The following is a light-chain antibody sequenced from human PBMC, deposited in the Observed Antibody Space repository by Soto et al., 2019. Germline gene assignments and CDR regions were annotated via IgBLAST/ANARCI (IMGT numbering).Light chain of an antibody. CDR2: GAS. CDR1: QNSLTY. Sequence: DIQMTQSPSSLSASVGDNVTMSCRASQNSLTYLNWYQQNPGRAPKLLIFGASILQDGVPSRFSGIGSGTEFTLTITSLRPEDFATYFCQQTYRSPFTFGPGTKVDVK. V-gene: IGKV1-39*01. J-gene: IGKJ3*01. CDR3: QQTYRSPFT.